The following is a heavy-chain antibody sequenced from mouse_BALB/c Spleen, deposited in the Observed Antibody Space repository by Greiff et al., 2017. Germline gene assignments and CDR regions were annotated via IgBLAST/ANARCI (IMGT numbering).Heavy chain of an antibody. D-gene: IGHD2-10*02. CDR3: ARWYGKEAWFAY. J-gene: IGHJ3*01. Sequence: QVQLKESGPQLVRPGASVKISCKASGYSFTSYWMHWVKQRPGQGLEWIGMIDPSDSETRLNQKFKDKATLTVDKSSSTAYMQHSSPTSEDSAVYYCARWYGKEAWFAYWGQGTLVTVAA. CDR1: GYSFTSYW. CDR2: IDPSDSET. V-gene: IGHV1S126*01.